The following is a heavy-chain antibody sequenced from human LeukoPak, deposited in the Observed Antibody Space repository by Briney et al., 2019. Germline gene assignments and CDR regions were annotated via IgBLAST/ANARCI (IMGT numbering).Heavy chain of an antibody. J-gene: IGHJ3*02. CDR3: ARDRSTVVMVAAFDI. Sequence: ASVKVSCKASGYTFTSYGISWVRQAPGQGLEWMGWIGAYNGNTNYAQKLQGRVTMTTDTSTSTAYMELRSLRSDDTAVYYCARDRSTVVMVAAFDIWGQGTMVTVSS. V-gene: IGHV1-18*01. D-gene: IGHD4-23*01. CDR1: GYTFTSYG. CDR2: IGAYNGNT.